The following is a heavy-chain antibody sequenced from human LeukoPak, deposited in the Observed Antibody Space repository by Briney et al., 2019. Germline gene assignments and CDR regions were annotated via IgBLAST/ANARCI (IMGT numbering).Heavy chain of an antibody. CDR1: GFTFNSYV. CDR2: ISSNGGST. D-gene: IGHD3-9*01. CDR3: AVILTDDAFDI. Sequence: GGSLRLSCSASGFTFNSYVMHWVRQAPGKGLEYVSAISSNGGSTYYADSGKGRFTISRDNSKNTLYLQMSSLRGEDTAVYYCAVILTDDAFDIWGQGTMVTVSS. J-gene: IGHJ3*02. V-gene: IGHV3-64D*09.